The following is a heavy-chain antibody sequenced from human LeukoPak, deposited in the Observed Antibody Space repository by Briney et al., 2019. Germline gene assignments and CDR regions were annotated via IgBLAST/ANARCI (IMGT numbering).Heavy chain of an antibody. CDR3: AKDLSVLVRFGESSRGRWFDP. V-gene: IGHV3-7*04. J-gene: IGHJ5*02. CDR1: GFTFSSYW. CDR2: IKQDGGEK. D-gene: IGHD3-10*01. Sequence: PGGSLRLSCAASGFTFSSYWMTWVRQAPGKGLAWVANIKQDGGEKYYVDSVKGRFTISRDSAKNSLYLQMNSLRAEDTAVYYCAKDLSVLVRFGESSRGRWFDPWGQGTLVTVSS.